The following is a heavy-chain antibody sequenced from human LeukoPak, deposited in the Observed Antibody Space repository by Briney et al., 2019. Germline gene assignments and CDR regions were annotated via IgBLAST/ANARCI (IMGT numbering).Heavy chain of an antibody. D-gene: IGHD4-17*01. Sequence: GASVKVSCKASGGTFSSYAISWVRQAPGQGLEWMGGIIPIFGTANYAQKFQGRVTITTDESTSTAYMELGSLRSEDTAVYYCARDIGGSDYGDSRDAFDIWGQGTMVIVSS. V-gene: IGHV1-69*05. CDR2: IIPIFGTA. CDR3: ARDIGGSDYGDSRDAFDI. CDR1: GGTFSSYA. J-gene: IGHJ3*02.